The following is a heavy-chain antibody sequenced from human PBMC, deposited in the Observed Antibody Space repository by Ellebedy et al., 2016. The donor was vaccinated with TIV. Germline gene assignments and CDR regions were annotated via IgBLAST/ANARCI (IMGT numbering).Heavy chain of an antibody. D-gene: IGHD6-19*01. CDR3: ATLPYISRSSAY. CDR2: IYPNTGGT. J-gene: IGHJ4*02. Sequence: ASVKVSCKTSGYTFTAYHVHWVRQAPGQGLEWMGWIYPNTGGTTYVQKFQGRVTMTSDTSTSTVYMELSSLRSDDTAVYYCATLPYISRSSAYWGQGALVTVSS. CDR1: GYTFTAYH. V-gene: IGHV1-2*02.